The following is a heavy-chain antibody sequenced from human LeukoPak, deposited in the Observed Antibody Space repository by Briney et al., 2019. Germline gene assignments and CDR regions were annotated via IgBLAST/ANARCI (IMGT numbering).Heavy chain of an antibody. J-gene: IGHJ4*02. D-gene: IGHD5-12*01. CDR1: GYSSSSGYY. CDR3: ARVATTTNPPQRPFDY. V-gene: IGHV4-38-2*01. Sequence: PSETLSLTCAVSGYSSSSGYYWGWIRRPPGKGLEWIGSIYYSGSTYYNPSLKSRVTISVDTSKNQFSLKLSSVTAADTAVYYCARVATTTNPPQRPFDYWGQGTLVTVSS. CDR2: IYYSGST.